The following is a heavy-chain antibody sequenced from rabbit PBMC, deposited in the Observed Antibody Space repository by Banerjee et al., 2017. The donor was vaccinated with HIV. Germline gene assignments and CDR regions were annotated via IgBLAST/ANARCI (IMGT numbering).Heavy chain of an antibody. J-gene: IGHJ4*01. Sequence: QSLEESGGGLVQPEGSLTLTCTASGFSFSSSYYMCWVRQAPGKGLERIACIYVGSSGLTYYASWVNGRFTISKTSSTTVTLQMTSLTAADTATYFCARSPYGVYVGYVLNLWGPGTLVTVS. CDR2: IYVGSSGLT. D-gene: IGHD2-1*01. CDR1: GFSFSSSYY. CDR3: ARSPYGVYVGYVLNL. V-gene: IGHV1S40*01.